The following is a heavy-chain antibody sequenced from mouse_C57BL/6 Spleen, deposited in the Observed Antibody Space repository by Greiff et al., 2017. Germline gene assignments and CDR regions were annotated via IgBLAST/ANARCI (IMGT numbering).Heavy chain of an antibody. CDR2: IHPNSGST. V-gene: IGHV1-64*01. CDR1: GYTFTSYW. CDR3: ARRDGYYDY. Sequence: QVQLKQPGAELVKPGASVKLSCKASGYTFTSYWMHWVKQRPGQGLEWIGMIHPNSGSTNYNEKFKSKATLTVDKSSSTAYMQLSSLTSEDSAVYYCARRDGYYDYWGQGTLVTVSA. D-gene: IGHD2-3*01. J-gene: IGHJ3*01.